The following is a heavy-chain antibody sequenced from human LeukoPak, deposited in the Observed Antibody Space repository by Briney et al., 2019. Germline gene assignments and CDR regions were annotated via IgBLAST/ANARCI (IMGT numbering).Heavy chain of an antibody. D-gene: IGHD6-13*01. CDR2: ISSSSSTI. CDR1: GFTFSDYY. J-gene: IGHJ5*02. V-gene: IGHV3-11*04. Sequence: GGSLRLSCAASGFTFSDYYMSWIRQAPGKGLEWVSYISSSSSTIYYADSVKGQFTISRDNAKNSLYLQMNSLRAEDTAVYYCARDGYSSSWKNWFDPWGQGTLVTVSS. CDR3: ARDGYSSSWKNWFDP.